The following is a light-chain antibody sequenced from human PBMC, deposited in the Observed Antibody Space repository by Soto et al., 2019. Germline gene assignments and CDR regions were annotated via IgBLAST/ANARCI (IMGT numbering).Light chain of an antibody. Sequence: EIVLTQSPGPLSLSPGESATFLCRASQFVSSRSLAWYQQKPGQAPRLLIYGVSTRATGIPDRFSGSGSGTDFTLTITPLEPEDFALYFCQQYETSPITFGQGTRLDIK. CDR3: QQYETSPIT. J-gene: IGKJ5*01. CDR1: QFVSSRS. V-gene: IGKV3-20*01. CDR2: GVS.